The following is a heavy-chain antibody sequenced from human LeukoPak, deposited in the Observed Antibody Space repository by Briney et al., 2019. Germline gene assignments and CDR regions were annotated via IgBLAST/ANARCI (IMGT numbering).Heavy chain of an antibody. CDR2: IYYSGST. J-gene: IGHJ5*02. Sequence: SETLSLTCTVSGGSISSSSYYWGWIRQPPGKGLEWNGSIYYSGSTYYNPSLKSRVTISVDTSKNQFSLKLSSVTAADTAVYYCARDNSGSYYGIQDWFDPWGQGTLVTVSS. CDR1: GGSISSSSYY. CDR3: ARDNSGSYYGIQDWFDP. D-gene: IGHD1-26*01. V-gene: IGHV4-39*07.